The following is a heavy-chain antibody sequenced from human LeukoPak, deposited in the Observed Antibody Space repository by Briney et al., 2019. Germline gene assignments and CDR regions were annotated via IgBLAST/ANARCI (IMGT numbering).Heavy chain of an antibody. CDR3: AREWRFGD. J-gene: IGHJ4*02. CDR1: GFTFSSYA. CDR2: ISGSGGST. D-gene: IGHD3-16*01. Sequence: PGGSLRLSCAASGFTFSSYAMSWVRQAPGKGLEWVSAISGSGGSTYYADSVKGRFTISRDNAKNSLYLQMNSLRDEDAAVYYCAREWRFGDWGQGTLVTVSS. V-gene: IGHV3-23*01.